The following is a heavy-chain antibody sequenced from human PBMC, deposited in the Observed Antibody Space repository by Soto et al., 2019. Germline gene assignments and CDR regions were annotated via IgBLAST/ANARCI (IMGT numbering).Heavy chain of an antibody. CDR1: GCSISGSSYY. D-gene: IGHD3-10*01. CDR3: ARPLYYYGSGSYPWFDP. V-gene: IGHV4-39*01. J-gene: IGHJ5*02. Sequence: SETLSLTCTLSGCSISGSSYYWGWIRQPPGKGLEWIGTIYSSGSTYYNPSLKSRVTISVDTSKNQFSLKLSSVTAADTAVYYCARPLYYYGSGSYPWFDPWGQGTLVTVSS. CDR2: IYSSGST.